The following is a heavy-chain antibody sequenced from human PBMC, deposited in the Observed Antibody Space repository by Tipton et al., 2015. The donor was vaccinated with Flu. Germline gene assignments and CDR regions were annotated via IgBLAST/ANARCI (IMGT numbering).Heavy chain of an antibody. J-gene: IGHJ6*03. CDR2: IYYSGST. CDR1: GGSISSYY. D-gene: IGHD6-6*01. V-gene: IGHV4-59*01. CDR3: ARTSSIAARRDYYYYMDV. Sequence: TLSLTCTVSGGSISSYYWSWIRQPPGKGLEWIGYIYYSGSTNYNPSLKSRVTISVDTSKNQFSLKLSSVTAADTAVYYCARTSSIAARRDYYYYMDVWGKGTTVTVSS.